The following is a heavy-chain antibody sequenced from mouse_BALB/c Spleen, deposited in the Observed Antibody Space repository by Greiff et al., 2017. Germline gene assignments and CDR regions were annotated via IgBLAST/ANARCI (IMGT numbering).Heavy chain of an antibody. CDR1: GFTFSSYA. CDR3: ARRGEVRRGMDY. J-gene: IGHJ4*01. D-gene: IGHD2-14*01. CDR2: ISSGGSYT. Sequence: EVHLVESGGGLVKPGGSLKLSCAASGFTFSSYAMSWVRQSPEKRLEWVAEISSGGSYTYYPDTVTGRFTISRDNAKNTLYLEMSSLRSDDTARYYCARRGEVRRGMDYWGQGTSVTVSS. V-gene: IGHV5-9-4*01.